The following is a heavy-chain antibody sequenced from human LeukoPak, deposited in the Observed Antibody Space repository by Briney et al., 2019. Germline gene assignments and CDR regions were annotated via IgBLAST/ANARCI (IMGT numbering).Heavy chain of an antibody. V-gene: IGHV3-7*01. D-gene: IGHD2-21*02. CDR2: INQDGSET. CDR1: GFTFSTSW. Sequence: PGGSLRLSCVCSGFTFSTSWMHWVRQAPWKGPEYVAYINQDGSETNYVDSVKGRFTISRENTRNSLFLQMYSLRDEDTAIYYCARWAGRCGGDCQSEDPWGLGTLVIVSS. CDR3: ARWAGRCGGDCQSEDP. J-gene: IGHJ5*02.